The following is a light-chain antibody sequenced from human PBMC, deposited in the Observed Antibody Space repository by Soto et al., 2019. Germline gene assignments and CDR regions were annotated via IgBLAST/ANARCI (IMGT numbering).Light chain of an antibody. CDR3: QQYYSYPRT. CDR1: QGISSY. CDR2: AAS. Sequence: AIRRTQSPSSLSSSTGDSVTLTWRASQGISSYLAWYQPKPGKAPKLLSYAASTLQSGVPSRFRGSGSGTDFTLTISCLKSEDFATYYCQQYYSYPRTFGQGTKVDIK. J-gene: IGKJ1*01. V-gene: IGKV1-8*01.